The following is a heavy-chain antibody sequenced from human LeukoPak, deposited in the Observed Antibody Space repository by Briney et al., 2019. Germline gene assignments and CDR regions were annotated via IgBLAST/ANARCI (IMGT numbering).Heavy chain of an antibody. V-gene: IGHV3-15*01. Sequence: GGSLRLSCAASGFTFSNAWMSWVRQAPGKGLGWVGRIKSKTDGGTTDYAAPVKGRFTISRDDSKDTLYLQMNSLETEDTALYYRTTVPSRSDIWGQGTMVTVSS. D-gene: IGHD6-6*01. CDR3: TTVPSRSDI. CDR2: IKSKTDGGTT. CDR1: GFTFSNAW. J-gene: IGHJ3*02.